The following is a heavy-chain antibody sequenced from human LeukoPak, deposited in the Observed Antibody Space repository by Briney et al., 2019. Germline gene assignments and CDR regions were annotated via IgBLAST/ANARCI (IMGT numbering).Heavy chain of an antibody. J-gene: IGHJ4*02. CDR2: IKQDGSEK. Sequence: GGSLRLSCAASGFTFSSYWMSWVRQAPGKGLEWVANIKQDGSEKYYVDSVKGRFTISRDKAKNSLYLQMNSLRAEDTAVYYCARDSYYDFWSGYDWGQGTLVTVSS. D-gene: IGHD3-3*01. CDR1: GFTFSSYW. CDR3: ARDSYYDFWSGYD. V-gene: IGHV3-7*01.